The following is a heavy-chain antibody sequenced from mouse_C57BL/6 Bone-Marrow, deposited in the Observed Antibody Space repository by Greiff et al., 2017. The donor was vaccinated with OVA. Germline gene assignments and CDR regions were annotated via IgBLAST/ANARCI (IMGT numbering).Heavy chain of an antibody. J-gene: IGHJ4*01. Sequence: EVHLVESGGGLVKPGGSLKLSCAASGFTFSDYGMHWVRQAPEKGLEWVAYISSGSSTIYYADTVKGRFTISRDNAKNTLFLQMTSLRSEDTAMYYCARKFDGYTGGYAMDYWGQGTSVTVSS. D-gene: IGHD2-3*01. CDR1: GFTFSDYG. CDR3: ARKFDGYTGGYAMDY. V-gene: IGHV5-17*01. CDR2: ISSGSSTI.